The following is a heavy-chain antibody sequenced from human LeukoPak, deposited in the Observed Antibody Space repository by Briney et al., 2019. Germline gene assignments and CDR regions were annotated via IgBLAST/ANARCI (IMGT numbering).Heavy chain of an antibody. CDR1: GFTFSNYG. CDR3: AKDPTAGWGYGGNRHYFDY. Sequence: GGSLRLSCAASGFTFSNYGMHWVRRAPGKGLEWVAVISYDGTNKYYADSVKGRFTISRDNSKNTLYLQMNSLRAEDTAVYYCAKDPTAGWGYGGNRHYFDYWGQGTLVTVSS. D-gene: IGHD4-23*01. V-gene: IGHV3-30*18. CDR2: ISYDGTNK. J-gene: IGHJ4*02.